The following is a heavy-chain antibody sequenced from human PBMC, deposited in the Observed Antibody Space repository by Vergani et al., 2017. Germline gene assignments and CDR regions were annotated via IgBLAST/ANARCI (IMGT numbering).Heavy chain of an antibody. CDR3: VRSSSAPYYMDV. V-gene: IGHV1-69*02. CDR2: IIPILGIA. CDR1: GGTSRPST. D-gene: IGHD6-6*01. J-gene: IGHJ6*03. Sequence: QVQLVQSGAEVKKPGSSVMVSCKASGGTSRPSTIRWFRPAPEQGIDWIGRIIPILGIANYAQKFQGRVTITADKSTSTAYMELSSLRAEDTAVYYCVRSSSAPYYMDVWDKGNTVTVSS.